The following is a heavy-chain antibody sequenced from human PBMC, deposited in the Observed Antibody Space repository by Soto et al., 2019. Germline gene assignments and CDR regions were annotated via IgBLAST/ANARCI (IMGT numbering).Heavy chain of an antibody. J-gene: IGHJ4*02. CDR1: GYSFTSYW. V-gene: IGHV5-51*01. CDR2: IYPGDSDT. CDR3: ARQLLPAYDFWSGYYPTHYFDY. Sequence: GESLKISCKGSGYSFTSYWIGWVRQMPGKGLEWMGFIYPGDSDTRYSPSFQGQVTISADKSISTAYLQWSSLKASDTAMYYCARQLLPAYDFWSGYYPTHYFDYWGQGTLVTVSS. D-gene: IGHD3-3*01.